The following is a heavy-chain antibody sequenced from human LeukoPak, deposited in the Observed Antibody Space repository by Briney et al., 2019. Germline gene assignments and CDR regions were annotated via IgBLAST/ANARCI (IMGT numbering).Heavy chain of an antibody. CDR3: ARSPHILTGENFDY. J-gene: IGHJ4*02. D-gene: IGHD3-9*01. Sequence: ASVKVSCKASGYTFTGYYMHWVRQAPGQGLEWMGWINPTSGGTNHAQKFQDRVTMTRDTSISTAYMELSRLRSDDTAVYYCARSPHILTGENFDYWGQGTLVTVSS. V-gene: IGHV1-2*02. CDR2: INPTSGGT. CDR1: GYTFTGYY.